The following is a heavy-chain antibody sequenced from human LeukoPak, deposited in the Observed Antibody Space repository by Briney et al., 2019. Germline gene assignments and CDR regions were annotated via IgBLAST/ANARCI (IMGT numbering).Heavy chain of an antibody. J-gene: IGHJ4*02. D-gene: IGHD3-22*01. CDR2: IYYSGST. CDR1: GGSISSSSYY. V-gene: IGHV4-39*01. CDR3: ARTPSSSGYCSQ. Sequence: SETLSLTCTVSGGSISSSSYYWGWIRQPPGKGLEWIGSIYYSGSTYYNPSLKSRVTISVDTSKNQFSLKLSSVTAADTAVYYYARTPSSSGYCSQWGQGTLVTVSS.